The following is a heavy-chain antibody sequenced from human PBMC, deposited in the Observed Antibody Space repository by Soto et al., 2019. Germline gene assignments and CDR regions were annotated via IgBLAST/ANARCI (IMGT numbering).Heavy chain of an antibody. CDR2: IIPIFGTA. V-gene: IGHV1-69*13. Sequence: SVKVSCKASGGTFSSYAISWVRQAPGQGLEWMGGIIPIFGTANYAQKFQGRVTITADESTSTAYMELSSLRSEDTAVYYCARVLGYCSGGSCYVGYYYGMDVWGQGTTVTVSS. D-gene: IGHD2-15*01. J-gene: IGHJ6*02. CDR3: ARVLGYCSGGSCYVGYYYGMDV. CDR1: GGTFSSYA.